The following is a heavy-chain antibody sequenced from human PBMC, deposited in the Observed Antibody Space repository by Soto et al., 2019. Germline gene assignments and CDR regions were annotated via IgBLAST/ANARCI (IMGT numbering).Heavy chain of an antibody. V-gene: IGHV5-51*01. CDR1: GYSFTSYW. CDR2: IYPGDSDT. J-gene: IGHJ3*02. CDR3: ARHGLIGYWSGGSCDPDAFDI. D-gene: IGHD2-15*01. Sequence: GESLKISCKGSGYSFTSYWIGWVRQMPGKGLEWMGIIYPGDSDTRYSPSFQGQVTISADKSISTAYLQWSSLKASDTAMYYCARHGLIGYWSGGSCDPDAFDIWGQGTMVTVS.